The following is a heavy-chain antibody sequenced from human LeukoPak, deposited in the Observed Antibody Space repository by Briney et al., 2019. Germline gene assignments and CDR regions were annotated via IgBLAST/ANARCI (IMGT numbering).Heavy chain of an antibody. Sequence: GESRKICCQGSGYNVATSWSGWVRQTPGEGLEWMGIIYPGDSEAKYSPSFQGHVTISADTAISTAYLQWSSLKASDTATYYCARRADFPPLRSRNYHADYWGQGTLVTVSS. V-gene: IGHV5-51*01. CDR1: GYNVATSW. D-gene: IGHD3-10*01. CDR2: IYPGDSEA. J-gene: IGHJ4*02. CDR3: ARRADFPPLRSRNYHADY.